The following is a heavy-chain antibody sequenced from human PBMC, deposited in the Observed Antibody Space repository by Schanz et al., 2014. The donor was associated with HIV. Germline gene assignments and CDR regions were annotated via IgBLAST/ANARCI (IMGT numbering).Heavy chain of an antibody. CDR1: GFTFSSYG. CDR2: LWHDGTNK. CDR3: ARTSRIVIPDRDPRLSYLYGMDV. V-gene: IGHV3-33*01. D-gene: IGHD1-26*01. Sequence: QVQLVESGGGVVQPGRSLRLSCAASGFTFSSYGMHWVRQAPGKGLEWVAVLWHDGTNKYYVDSVKDRFTISRDNSKNTLYRQMNGVRADDAAVYYCARTSRIVIPDRDPRLSYLYGMDVWGQGTTVTVSS. J-gene: IGHJ6*02.